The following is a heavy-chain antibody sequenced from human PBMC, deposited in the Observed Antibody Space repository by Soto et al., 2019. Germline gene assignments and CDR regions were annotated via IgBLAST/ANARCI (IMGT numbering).Heavy chain of an antibody. D-gene: IGHD1-26*01. V-gene: IGHV3-72*01. CDR2: IRNKANYYTT. CDR1: GFPFSDLY. CDR3: LIVGVTRT. Sequence: PGGSLRLSCAASGFPFSDLYIDWVRQAPGKGLDWVARIRNKANYYTTDYAATVNGRLTISSDASTNSVYLQMNSLKTEDTSVHYCLIVGVTRTWGQGTLVSVSS. J-gene: IGHJ5*02.